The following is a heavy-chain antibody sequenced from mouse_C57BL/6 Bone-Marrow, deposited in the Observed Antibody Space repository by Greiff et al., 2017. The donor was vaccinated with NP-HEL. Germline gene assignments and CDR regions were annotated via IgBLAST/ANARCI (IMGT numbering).Heavy chain of an antibody. V-gene: IGHV1-50*01. D-gene: IGHD2-3*01. CDR1: GYTFTSYW. Sequence: QVQLQQPGAELVKPGASVKLSCKASGYTFTSYWMQWVKQRPGQGLEWIGEIDPSDSYTNYNQKFKGKATLTVDTASSTAYMQLSSLTSEDSAVYYCAREGLLPWYVDVWGTGTTVTVSS. CDR3: AREGLLPWYVDV. J-gene: IGHJ1*03. CDR2: IDPSDSYT.